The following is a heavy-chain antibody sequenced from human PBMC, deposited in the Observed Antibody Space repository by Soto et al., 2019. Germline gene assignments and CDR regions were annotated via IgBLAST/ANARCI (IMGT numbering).Heavy chain of an antibody. J-gene: IGHJ3*02. V-gene: IGHV3-23*04. Sequence: EVQLVESGGGLIQPGGSLRLSCAVSGFTVSSNYMNWVRQAPGKGLEWVSVISGSGGSTYYADSVKGRFTISRDNSKNTLYLQMNSLRAEDTAVYYCAKRDLGYCSSTSCATHDDAFDIWGQGTMVTVSS. CDR2: ISGSGGST. D-gene: IGHD2-2*01. CDR1: GFTVSSNY. CDR3: AKRDLGYCSSTSCATHDDAFDI.